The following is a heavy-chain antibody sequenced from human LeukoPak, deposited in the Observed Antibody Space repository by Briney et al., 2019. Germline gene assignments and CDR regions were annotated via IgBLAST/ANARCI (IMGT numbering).Heavy chain of an antibody. CDR2: IRSKAYGGTT. CDR1: GFTFGDYA. V-gene: IGHV3-49*04. J-gene: IGHJ4*02. Sequence: GGSLRLSCTASGFTFGDYAMSWVRQAPGKGLEWVGFIRSKAYGGTTEYAASVKGRFTISRDDSKSIAYLQMNSLKTEDTAVYYCTRDGSDYGDYGFDYWGQGTLVTVSS. CDR3: TRDGSDYGDYGFDY. D-gene: IGHD4-17*01.